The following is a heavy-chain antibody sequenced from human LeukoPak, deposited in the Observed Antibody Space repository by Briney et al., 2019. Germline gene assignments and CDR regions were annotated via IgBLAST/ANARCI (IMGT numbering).Heavy chain of an antibody. CDR1: GFTFSDYY. CDR2: ISSSGSTI. J-gene: IGHJ6*02. Sequence: GGSLRLSCAASGFTFSDYYMSWIRQAPGKGLEGVSYISSSGSTIYYADSVKGRFTISRDNAKNSLYLQMNSLRAEDTAVYYCAKVTTDENYGMDVWGQGTTVTVSS. CDR3: AKVTTDENYGMDV. V-gene: IGHV3-11*01. D-gene: IGHD4-17*01.